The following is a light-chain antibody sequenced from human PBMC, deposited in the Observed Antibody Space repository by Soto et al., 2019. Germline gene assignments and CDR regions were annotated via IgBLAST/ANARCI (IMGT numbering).Light chain of an antibody. J-gene: IGKJ5*01. Sequence: TQSPATLSVSPGEGVTLSCRASQSMTTKLAWYQQRPGQAPRLLISGASMRASGVPVRFIGSGSGTDFTLTITRLEPEDFAVYYGQQYGGSPITFGLGTRLEI. CDR3: QQYGGSPIT. CDR2: GAS. CDR1: QSMTTK. V-gene: IGKV3-20*01.